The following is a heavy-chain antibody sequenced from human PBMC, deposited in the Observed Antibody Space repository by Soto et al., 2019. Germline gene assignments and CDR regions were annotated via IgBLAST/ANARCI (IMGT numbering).Heavy chain of an antibody. CDR1: GGSFSGYY. V-gene: IGHV4-34*01. CDR2: INHSGST. J-gene: IGHJ4*02. CDR3: ARLPYYGSGSSGGMSTH. Sequence: SETLSLTCAVYGGSFSGYYWSWIRQPPGKGLEWIGEINHSGSTNYNPSLKSRVTISVDTSKNQFSLKLSSVTAADTAVYYCARLPYYGSGSSGGMSTHWGQGTLVTVSS. D-gene: IGHD3-10*01.